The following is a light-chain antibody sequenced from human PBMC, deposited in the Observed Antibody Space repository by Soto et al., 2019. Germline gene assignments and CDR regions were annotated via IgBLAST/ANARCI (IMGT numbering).Light chain of an antibody. CDR3: QQYNSYSPS. CDR1: QSISSW. CDR2: KAS. Sequence: DIPMTQSPSTLSASVGDRVTVTCRVSQSISSWLAWYQQKPGKAPKLLIYKASTLESGVPSRFSGSGSGTEFTLTISSLQPDDFATYYCQQYNSYSPSFGQGTKVEIK. V-gene: IGKV1-5*03. J-gene: IGKJ1*01.